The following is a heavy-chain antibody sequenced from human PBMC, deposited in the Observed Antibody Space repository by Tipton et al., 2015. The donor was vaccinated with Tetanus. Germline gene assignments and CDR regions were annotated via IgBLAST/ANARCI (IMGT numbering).Heavy chain of an antibody. D-gene: IGHD2-21*02. CDR2: VFHSGST. Sequence: TLSLTCSASGGSVRSGDYSWNWIRQPPGKGLEWIGYVFHSGSTKYNPSLKSRVTISVDTSKNQFSLKLRSVTAADTAVYYCARDSNFYSYSYKGMDVWGQGTTVTVSS. CDR1: GGSVRSGDYS. CDR3: ARDSNFYSYSYKGMDV. V-gene: IGHV4-61*08. J-gene: IGHJ6*02.